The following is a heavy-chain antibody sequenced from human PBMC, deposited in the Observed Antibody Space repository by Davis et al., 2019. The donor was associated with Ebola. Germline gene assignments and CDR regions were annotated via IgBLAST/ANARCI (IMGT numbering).Heavy chain of an antibody. J-gene: IGHJ5*02. D-gene: IGHD1-26*01. Sequence: MPSETLSLTCAINGGSFSSYYWSWIRQTAGRGLEWIGDISHTGSTTYSPSLKGRVTMSLDTSKNQFFLKVTSVSAADTAVYYCARGRYSPRVAVGVYAKFDPWGQGTPVTVSS. CDR1: GGSFSSYY. CDR2: ISHTGST. CDR3: ARGRYSPRVAVGVYAKFDP. V-gene: IGHV4-34*01.